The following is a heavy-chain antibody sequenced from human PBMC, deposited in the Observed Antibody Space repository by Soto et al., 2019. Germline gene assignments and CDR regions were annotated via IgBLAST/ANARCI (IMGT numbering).Heavy chain of an antibody. CDR1: GGTFDRHT. V-gene: IGHV1-69*01. Sequence: VKVSCKASGGTFDRHTINWVRQAPGQGLEWMGGIIPIFSTPKYAQKFQGRVMLTADESTSTAYMELSSLRYEDTAVYYCARGGLQAQGVQYNHYAMDVWGQGTTVTVSS. J-gene: IGHJ6*02. D-gene: IGHD4-4*01. CDR2: IIPIFSTP. CDR3: ARGGLQAQGVQYNHYAMDV.